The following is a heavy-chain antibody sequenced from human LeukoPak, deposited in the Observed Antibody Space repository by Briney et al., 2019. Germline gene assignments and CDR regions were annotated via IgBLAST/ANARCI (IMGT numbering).Heavy chain of an antibody. CDR1: GFTFSSYG. J-gene: IGHJ6*02. D-gene: IGHD3-16*01. CDR3: AKELGIYYYYYGMDV. CDR2: ISYDGSNK. Sequence: GGSLRLSCAASGFTFSSYGMHWVRQAPGKGLEWVAVISYDGSNKYYADSVKGRFTISRDNSKNTLYLQMNSLRAEDTAVYYCAKELGIYYYYYGMDVWGPGTTVTVSS. V-gene: IGHV3-30*18.